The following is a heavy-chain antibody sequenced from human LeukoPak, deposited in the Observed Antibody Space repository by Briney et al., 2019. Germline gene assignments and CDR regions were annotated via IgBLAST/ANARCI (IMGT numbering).Heavy chain of an antibody. CDR3: ARTITMVRGVIYYYYYMDV. J-gene: IGHJ6*03. Sequence: SETLSLTCTVSGGSISSYYWSWIRQPPGKGLEWIGYIYYSGSTNYNPSLKSRVTISVDTSKNQFSLKLSSVTAADTAVYYCARTITMVRGVIYYYYYMDVWGKGTTVTVSS. CDR2: IYYSGST. D-gene: IGHD3-10*01. CDR1: GGSISSYY. V-gene: IGHV4-59*01.